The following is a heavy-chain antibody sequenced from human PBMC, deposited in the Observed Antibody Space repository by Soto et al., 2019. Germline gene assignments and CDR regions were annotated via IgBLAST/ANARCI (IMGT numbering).Heavy chain of an antibody. D-gene: IGHD3-3*01. CDR2: IYYSGST. CDR1: AGSICSGDYY. V-gene: IGHV4-30-4*02. CDR3: ARGPYYDFWPGYTRPHRYGRGV. Sequence: SETLSLTCTVSAGSICSGDYYWSWIRQPPGKGLEWIGYIYYSGSTYYNPSLKSRVTISVDTSKNQFSLRLSSVTAADTAVYYCARGPYYDFWPGYTRPHRYGRGVWGPGTTVTVSS. J-gene: IGHJ6*02.